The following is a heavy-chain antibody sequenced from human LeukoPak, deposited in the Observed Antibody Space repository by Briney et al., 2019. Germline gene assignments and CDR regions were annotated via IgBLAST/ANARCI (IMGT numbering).Heavy chain of an antibody. V-gene: IGHV3-21*01. D-gene: IGHD5-18*01. Sequence: PGGSLRLSCAASGFTFSSYSMNWVRQAPGKGLEWVSSISSRSIYIYYADSVKGRFTISRDNAKNSLYLQMNSLRAEDTAVHYCARGGVQLWFSYWGQGTLVTVSS. CDR3: ARGGVQLWFSY. J-gene: IGHJ4*02. CDR1: GFTFSSYS. CDR2: ISSRSIYI.